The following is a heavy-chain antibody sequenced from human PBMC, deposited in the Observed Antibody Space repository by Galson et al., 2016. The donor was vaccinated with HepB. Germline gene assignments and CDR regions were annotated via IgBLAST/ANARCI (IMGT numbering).Heavy chain of an antibody. D-gene: IGHD3-10*01. CDR3: ARLPTYGSGKGAFDI. V-gene: IGHV4-39*07. CDR1: SDSFTSSSYY. Sequence: SATLSPTCTVSSDSFTSSSYYWAWIRQPPGKGLEWIGRIHYAGSPYYNPSLRGRVTISMDKPNNQFSLNLNSVTAADTAVYYCARLPTYGSGKGAFDIWGQGTKVTVSS. CDR2: IHYAGSP. J-gene: IGHJ3*02.